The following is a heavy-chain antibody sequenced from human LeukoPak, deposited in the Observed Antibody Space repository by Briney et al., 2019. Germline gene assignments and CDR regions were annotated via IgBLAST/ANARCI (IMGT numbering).Heavy chain of an antibody. CDR2: INHSGST. CDR3: ARALTRGYCTGGVCYRSPGCYDY. CDR1: GGSFSGYY. J-gene: IGHJ4*02. D-gene: IGHD2-8*02. V-gene: IGHV4-34*01. Sequence: PSETLSLTCAVYGGSFSGYYWSWIRQPPGKGLEWIGEINHSGSTNYNPSLKSRVTIPVDTSKNQFSLKLSSVTAADTAVYYCARALTRGYCTGGVCYRSPGCYDYWGQGTLVTVSS.